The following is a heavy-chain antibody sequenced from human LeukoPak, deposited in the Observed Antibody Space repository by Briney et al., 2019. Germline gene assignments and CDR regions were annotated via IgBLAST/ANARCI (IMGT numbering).Heavy chain of an antibody. CDR1: GFAFGNYG. CDR2: ITGSGGTT. Sequence: GGSLRLTCTGSGFAFGNYGMTWVRQPPGKGLEWVSAITGSGGTTRYTDSVTGRFTISRDNSGNTLFLQMKSLRAEDTAAYYCAKDPNGDYLGAFDFWGPGTLVTVSS. V-gene: IGHV3-23*01. CDR3: AKDPNGDYLGAFDF. J-gene: IGHJ3*01. D-gene: IGHD4-17*01.